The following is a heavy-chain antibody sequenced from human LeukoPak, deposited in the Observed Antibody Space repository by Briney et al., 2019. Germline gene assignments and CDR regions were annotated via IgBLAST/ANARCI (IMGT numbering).Heavy chain of an antibody. J-gene: IGHJ6*03. D-gene: IGHD2-8*02. V-gene: IGHV3-30*02. CDR2: IWSDGNNR. CDR1: GFTFRNYG. Sequence: GGSLRLSCAASGFTFRNYGMHWVRQATGKGLEWVSFIWSDGNNRFYADSGKGRFTISRDNSKTMLYLQMDTLRAEDTALYYCAKDPGASVSGFYMDVWGKGTTVIVSS. CDR3: AKDPGASVSGFYMDV.